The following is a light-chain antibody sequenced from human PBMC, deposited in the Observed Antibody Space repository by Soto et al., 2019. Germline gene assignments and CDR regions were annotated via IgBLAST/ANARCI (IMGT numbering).Light chain of an antibody. CDR1: ETVSNN. V-gene: IGKV3-20*01. CDR2: GTS. CDR3: QQYGSSGT. Sequence: ETVLTQSPATLSVSPGERVTLSCRASETVSNNFAWYQQKPGQAHRLLIFGTSTRATGIPDRFSGSGSGTDFTLTISRLEHEDFAVYYGQQYGSSGTFGQGTKVDIK. J-gene: IGKJ1*01.